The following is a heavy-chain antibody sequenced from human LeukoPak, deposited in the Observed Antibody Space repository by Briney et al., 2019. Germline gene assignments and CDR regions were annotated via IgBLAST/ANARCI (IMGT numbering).Heavy chain of an antibody. CDR3: ARDPKPTLRLGELSSIWEIDY. J-gene: IGHJ4*02. D-gene: IGHD3-16*02. Sequence: GGSLRLSCAASGFTFSRYDMNWVCQAPGKGLEWVSYIRSSSSVIYYADSVKGRFTISRDNSKNTLYLQMNSLRAEDTAVYYCARDPKPTLRLGELSSIWEIDYWGQGTLVTVSS. CDR2: IRSSSSVI. V-gene: IGHV3-48*01. CDR1: GFTFSRYD.